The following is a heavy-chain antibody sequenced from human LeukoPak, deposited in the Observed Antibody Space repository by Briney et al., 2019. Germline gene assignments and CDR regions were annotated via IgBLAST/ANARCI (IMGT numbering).Heavy chain of an antibody. CDR1: GSTFSSYW. D-gene: IGHD2-2*01. J-gene: IGHJ4*02. V-gene: IGHV3-7*01. CDR3: ARDDGHIVVVPAAIPFDY. CDR2: IKQDGSEK. Sequence: GGSLRLSFAASGSTFSSYWMSWVRQAPGKGLEWVANIKQDGSEKYYVDSVKGRFTISRDNAKNSLYLQMNSLRAEDTAVYYCARDDGHIVVVPAAIPFDYWGQGTLVTVSS.